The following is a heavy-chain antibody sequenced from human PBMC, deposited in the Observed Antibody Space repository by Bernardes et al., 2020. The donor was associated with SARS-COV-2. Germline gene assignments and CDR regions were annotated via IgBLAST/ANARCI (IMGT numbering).Heavy chain of an antibody. CDR2: ISYDGSNK. D-gene: IGHD6-13*01. V-gene: IGHV3-30*03. CDR1: GFTFSSYG. J-gene: IGHJ6*02. CDR3: SGSLSYYGMDV. Sequence: GGARRRAGAASGFTFSSYGMHWVRQAPGKGLEWVAVISYDGSNKYYADSVKGRFTISRDNSKNTLYLQMNSLRAEDTAVYYCSGSLSYYGMDVWGQGTTVTVSS.